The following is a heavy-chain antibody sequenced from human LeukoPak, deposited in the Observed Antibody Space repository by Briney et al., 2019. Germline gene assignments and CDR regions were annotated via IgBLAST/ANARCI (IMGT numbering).Heavy chain of an antibody. CDR2: IYYSGST. Sequence: SETLSLTCTVSGGSISSYYWSWIRQPPGKGLEWIGYIYYSGSTNYNPSLKSRVTISVDTSKNQFSLKLSSVIAADTAVYYCARDRRDSSSWHAGWFDPWGQGTLVTVSS. CDR3: ARDRRDSSSWHAGWFDP. V-gene: IGHV4-59*01. CDR1: GGSISSYY. J-gene: IGHJ5*02. D-gene: IGHD6-13*01.